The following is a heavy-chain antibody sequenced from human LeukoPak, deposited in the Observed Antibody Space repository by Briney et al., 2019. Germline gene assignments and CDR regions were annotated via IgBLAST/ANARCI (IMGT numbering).Heavy chain of an antibody. D-gene: IGHD3-10*01. J-gene: IGHJ4*02. V-gene: IGHV3-7*05. CDR3: ARPSYASGSFFDY. CDR2: INQDGSEK. CDR1: GFMFSSYW. Sequence: GGSLRLSCAASGFMFSSYWMGWVRQAPGKGLEWVANINQDGSEKYYVDSVKGRFTISRDNSKNSLYLEMNSLRAEDMAVYYCARPSYASGSFFDYWGQGTLVTVSS.